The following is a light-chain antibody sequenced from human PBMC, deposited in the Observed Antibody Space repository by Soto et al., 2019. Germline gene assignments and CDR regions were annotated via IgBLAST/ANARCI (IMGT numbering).Light chain of an antibody. J-gene: IGKJ4*01. CDR3: QYYGSSVT. Sequence: EIVVTQSPGTLSLSPGERATLSCRASQSISNDHLAWYQQKPGQSPSLLIYGTSNRATGGIADRFSGSGSGTDFTITISRLEPEDFAVYYCQYYGSSVTFAGGTKVEIK. CDR1: QSISNDH. V-gene: IGKV3-20*01. CDR2: GTS.